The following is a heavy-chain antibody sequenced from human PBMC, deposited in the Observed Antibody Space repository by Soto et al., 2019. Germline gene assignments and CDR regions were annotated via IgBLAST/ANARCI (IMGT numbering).Heavy chain of an antibody. D-gene: IGHD3-22*01. CDR3: ARSLYYYHSSGLGIYFDS. J-gene: IGHJ4*02. CDR1: GLTFSTSE. V-gene: IGHV3-48*03. Sequence: VGSRRRSCAASGLTFSTSEMSWFGQAPGEGLGWLSYLSRSGSSIYSADSVKGRFTISRDNAKNTLYLQMNSLRAEDKAVYSCARSLYYYHSSGLGIYFDSWGQGTLVTVSS. CDR2: LSRSGSSI.